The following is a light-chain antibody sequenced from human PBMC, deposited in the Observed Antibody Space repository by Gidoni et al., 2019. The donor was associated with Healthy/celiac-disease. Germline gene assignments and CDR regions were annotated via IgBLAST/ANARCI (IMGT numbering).Light chain of an antibody. Sequence: EIVMTQSPATLSVSPGASATLSCRASQSVSSNLAWYQQTPGQAPRLLIYGASSRATGIPARFSGSGSGTEFTLTISSLQSEDFAVYYCQQYNTWWTFGQGTKVEIK. CDR2: GAS. J-gene: IGKJ1*01. V-gene: IGKV3-15*01. CDR1: QSVSSN. CDR3: QQYNTWWT.